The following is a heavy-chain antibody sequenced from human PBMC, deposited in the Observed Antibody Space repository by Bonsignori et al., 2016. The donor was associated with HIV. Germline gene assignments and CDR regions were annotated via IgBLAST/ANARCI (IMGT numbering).Heavy chain of an antibody. CDR3: ALTTGTLVLGYYYYYMDV. D-gene: IGHD1-1*01. CDR2: INPNSGGT. CDR1: GYTFTSYY. J-gene: IGHJ6*03. Sequence: ASVKVSCKASGYTFTSYYMHRVRQAPGQGLEWMGWINPNSGGTNYAQKFQGRVTMTRDTSISTAYMELSRLRSDDTAVYYCALTTGTLVLGYYYYYMDVWGKGTTVTVSS. V-gene: IGHV1-2*02.